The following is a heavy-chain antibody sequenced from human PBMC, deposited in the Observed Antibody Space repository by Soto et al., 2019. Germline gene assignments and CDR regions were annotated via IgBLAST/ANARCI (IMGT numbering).Heavy chain of an antibody. J-gene: IGHJ4*02. D-gene: IGHD4-17*01. Sequence: GSLRISCEASRFTFDNYAITWVLQAPGKWLEWVSTISGSGTTTYYADSVKGRFTISRDNSKNTLYLQMNSLRADDTAVYFCAKDLYGDFDYWGQGALVTVSS. CDR3: AKDLYGDFDY. CDR2: ISGSGTTT. V-gene: IGHV3-23*01. CDR1: RFTFDNYA.